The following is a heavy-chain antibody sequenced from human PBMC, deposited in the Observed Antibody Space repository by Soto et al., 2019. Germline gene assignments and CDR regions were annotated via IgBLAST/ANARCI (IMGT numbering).Heavy chain of an antibody. D-gene: IGHD6-19*01. V-gene: IGHV1-46*03. Sequence: GASVKASCKSSGYTITSYYMHWVRQAPGQGLEWMGIINPSGGSTSYAQKFQGRVTMTRDTSTSTVYMELSSLRSEDTAVYYCARTIAVAGHFDYWGQGTLVTVSS. CDR2: INPSGGST. CDR3: ARTIAVAGHFDY. J-gene: IGHJ4*02. CDR1: GYTITSYY.